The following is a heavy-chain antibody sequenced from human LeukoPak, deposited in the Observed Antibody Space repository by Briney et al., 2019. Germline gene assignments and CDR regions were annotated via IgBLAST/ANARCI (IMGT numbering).Heavy chain of an antibody. Sequence: GGSLRLSCAASGFTFSSYSMNWVRQAPGKGLEWVSSISSSSSYIYYADSVKGRFTISRDNAKNSLYLQMNNLRAEDTAVYYCARVVLRGWSFDYWGQGTLVTVSS. D-gene: IGHD2-15*01. V-gene: IGHV3-21*01. CDR2: ISSSSSYI. J-gene: IGHJ4*02. CDR1: GFTFSSYS. CDR3: ARVVLRGWSFDY.